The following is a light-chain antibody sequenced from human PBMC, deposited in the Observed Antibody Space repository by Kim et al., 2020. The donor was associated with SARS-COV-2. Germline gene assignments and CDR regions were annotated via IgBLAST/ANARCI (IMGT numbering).Light chain of an antibody. CDR1: QSVRTS. Sequence: PGGRGTLACRARQSVRTSIAWYQQKPGQAPRLLIFGASTRSTGVPDRFSGGGSGTEFTLTISRLQSEDVGIYYCQQYKNWPPAGHTFGQGTKLEIK. CDR2: GAS. CDR3: QQYKNWPPAGHT. J-gene: IGKJ2*01. V-gene: IGKV3-15*01.